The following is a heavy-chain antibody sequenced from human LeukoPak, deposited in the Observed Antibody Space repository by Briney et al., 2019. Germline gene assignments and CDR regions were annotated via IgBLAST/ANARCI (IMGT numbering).Heavy chain of an antibody. V-gene: IGHV4-61*01. J-gene: IGHJ4*02. CDR1: GGSVSSGSYY. CDR2: IYYSGST. D-gene: IGHD6-13*01. Sequence: SETLSLTYTVSGGSVSSGSYYWSWIRQPPGKGLEWIGYIYYSGSTNYNPSLKSRVTISVDTSKNQFSLKLSSVTAADTAVYYCARVRQLILDYWGQGTLVTVSS. CDR3: ARVRQLILDY.